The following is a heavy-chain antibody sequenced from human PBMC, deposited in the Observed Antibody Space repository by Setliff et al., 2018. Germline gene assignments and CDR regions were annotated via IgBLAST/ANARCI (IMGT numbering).Heavy chain of an antibody. CDR3: ARVVPLGGTDR. V-gene: IGHV4-34*01. Sequence: PSETLSLTCTVYGASFSDYYWGWIRQPPGKGLEWIAEINHSGSTNYNPSLKSRVTISVDTSKNQFSLKLSSVTAADTAVYYCARVVPLGGTDRWGQGTLVTVSS. D-gene: IGHD1-1*01. J-gene: IGHJ5*02. CDR1: GASFSDYY. CDR2: INHSGST.